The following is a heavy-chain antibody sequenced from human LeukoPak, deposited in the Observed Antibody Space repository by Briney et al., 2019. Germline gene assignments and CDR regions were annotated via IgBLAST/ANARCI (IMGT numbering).Heavy chain of an antibody. CDR1: GYTFTSYG. D-gene: IGHD3-10*01. Sequence: ASVKVSCKASGYTFTSYGISWVRQAPGQGLEWMGWISAYIGNTNYAQKLQGRVTMTTDTSTSTAYMELRSLRSDDTAVYYCARVTGLNYYGSGSYPPGAFDIWGQGTMVTVSS. CDR3: ARVTGLNYYGSGSYPPGAFDI. CDR2: ISAYIGNT. V-gene: IGHV1-18*01. J-gene: IGHJ3*02.